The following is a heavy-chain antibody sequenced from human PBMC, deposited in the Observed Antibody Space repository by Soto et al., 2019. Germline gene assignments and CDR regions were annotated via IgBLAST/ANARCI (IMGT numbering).Heavy chain of an antibody. CDR2: IYHSGST. D-gene: IGHD2-2*02. V-gene: IGHV4-4*02. CDR1: GGSISSSNW. CDR3: ARGGIVVVPASIDHDAFDI. Sequence: QVQLQESGPGLVKPSGTLSLTCAVSGGSISSSNWWSWVRQPPGKGLEWIGEIYHSGSTNYNPSLKSRVTISVDKAKNHFSLKLRSVTAAATAVYYCARGGIVVVPASIDHDAFDIWGQGTMVTVSS. J-gene: IGHJ3*02.